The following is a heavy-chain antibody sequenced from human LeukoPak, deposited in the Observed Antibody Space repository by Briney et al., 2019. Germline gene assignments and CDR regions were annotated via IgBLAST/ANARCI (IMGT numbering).Heavy chain of an antibody. J-gene: IGHJ4*02. D-gene: IGHD5-24*01. CDR2: IKEDGTET. Sequence: GGSLRLSCAASGFMFSSNWMSWVRLAPGKGLEWVANIKEDGTETYYVDSVKGRFTISRDNAKNSLYLQMNSLGVEDTAVYYCAKEGRSLQTYWGQGTLVTVSS. CDR1: GFMFSSNW. CDR3: AKEGRSLQTY. V-gene: IGHV3-7*03.